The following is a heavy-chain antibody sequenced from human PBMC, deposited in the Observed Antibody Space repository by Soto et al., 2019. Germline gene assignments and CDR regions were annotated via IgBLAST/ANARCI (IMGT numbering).Heavy chain of an antibody. D-gene: IGHD1-1*01. CDR2: IGDGGDT. CDR3: ARDYNPTRGYFDY. CDR1: GFSFISYD. J-gene: IGHJ4*02. V-gene: IGHV3-13*01. Sequence: GGSLRLSCAASGFSFISYDMHWVRQPTGRGLEWVASIGDGGDTHYSGSVKGRFTISRENAKNSLYLQVNSLRVGDTAVYYCARDYNPTRGYFDYWGQGTLVTVSS.